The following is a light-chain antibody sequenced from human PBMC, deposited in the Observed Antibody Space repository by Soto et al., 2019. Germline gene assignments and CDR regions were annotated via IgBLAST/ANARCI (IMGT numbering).Light chain of an antibody. J-gene: IGKJ2*01. CDR3: HHSYSIPYT. V-gene: IGKV1-5*03. CDR1: ESISLC. Sequence: DIQMTQSPSTLSASVGDRATITCRASESISLCLAGFQQKPGKSPKLLSFKASTYSSEVPSRFSCSGSGTEFTLNIRSLQPDDFAFYYCHHSYSIPYTFGQGTKVDI. CDR2: KAS.